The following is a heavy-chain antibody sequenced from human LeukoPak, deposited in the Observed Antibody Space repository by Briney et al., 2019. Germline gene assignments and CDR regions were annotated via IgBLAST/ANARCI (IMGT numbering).Heavy chain of an antibody. Sequence: SETLSLTCTVSGGSIGSYYWSWIRQPPGKGLEWIGYIYYSGSTNYNPSLKSRVTISIDTSKNHFSLKLTSVTAADTAVYYCARDSPRRWFDPWGQGILVTVSS. J-gene: IGHJ5*02. CDR1: GGSIGSYY. V-gene: IGHV4-59*01. CDR2: IYYSGST. CDR3: ARDSPRRWFDP.